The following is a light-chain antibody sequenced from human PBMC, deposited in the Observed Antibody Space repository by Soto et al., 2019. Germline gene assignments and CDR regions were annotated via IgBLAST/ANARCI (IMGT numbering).Light chain of an antibody. J-gene: IGKJ4*01. CDR2: GAS. CDR1: QTISND. V-gene: IGKV3-15*01. CDR3: QQNNKWPPVT. Sequence: EVEMTQSPSTVSASPGEGVTISCRASQTISNDLAWYQQKPGQAPRLLIYGASTRANGVPARFSGGGSGTEFTLPTISRQSEDFAVYYCQQNNKWPPVTFGGGTKVEIK.